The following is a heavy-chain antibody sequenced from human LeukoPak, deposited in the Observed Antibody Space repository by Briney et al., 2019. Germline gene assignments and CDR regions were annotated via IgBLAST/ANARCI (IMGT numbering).Heavy chain of an antibody. Sequence: GASVRVSCKASGYTFTSYDMHWVRQALGQGLEWMGIINPSGGSTSYAQKFQGRVTMTRDTSTSTVYMELSSLRSEDTAVYYCARSLAAMNWFDPWGQGTLVTVSS. D-gene: IGHD6-13*01. CDR1: GYTFTSYD. V-gene: IGHV1-46*01. CDR3: ARSLAAMNWFDP. CDR2: INPSGGST. J-gene: IGHJ5*02.